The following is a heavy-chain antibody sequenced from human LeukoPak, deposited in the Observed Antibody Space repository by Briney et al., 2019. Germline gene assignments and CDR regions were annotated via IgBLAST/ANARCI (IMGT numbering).Heavy chain of an antibody. V-gene: IGHV3-30*18. J-gene: IGHJ6*02. CDR1: GFTFSSHG. CDR3: AKDLGVGATYYYYGMDV. Sequence: GGSLRLSCAASGFTFSSHGMHWVRQAPGKGLEWVTVISYDGSNKYYADSVKGRFTISRDNSKNTLYLQMSSLRAEDTAVYYCAKDLGVGATYYYYGMDVWGQGTTVTVSS. CDR2: ISYDGSNK. D-gene: IGHD1-26*01.